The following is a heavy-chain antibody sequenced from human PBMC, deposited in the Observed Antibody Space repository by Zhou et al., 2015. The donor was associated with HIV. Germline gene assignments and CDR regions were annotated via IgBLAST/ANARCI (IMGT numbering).Heavy chain of an antibody. D-gene: IGHD6-13*01. Sequence: QVQLVQSGAEVKKPGSSVKVSCKASGGTFSSYAISWVRQAPGQGLEWMGGIIPIFGTANYAQKFQGRVTITADESTSTAYMELSSLRSEDTAVYYCARSRPNYSSSWYFDAFDIWGQGTMVTVSS. V-gene: IGHV1-69*01. CDR1: GGTFSSYA. CDR2: IIPIFGTA. CDR3: ARSRPNYSSSWYFDAFDI. J-gene: IGHJ3*02.